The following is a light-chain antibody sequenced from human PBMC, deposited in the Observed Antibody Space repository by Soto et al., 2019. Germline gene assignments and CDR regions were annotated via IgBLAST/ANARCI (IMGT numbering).Light chain of an antibody. CDR3: QQYGSSPLT. V-gene: IGKV3-20*01. CDR2: GAS. CDR1: QSVSSSY. Sequence: EIVLTQSPGTLSLSPGERATLSCKASQSVSSSYLAGYQQKPGQAPRLLIYGASSRATGIPDTFSGSGSGTDFTLIISRLEPEDFAVYYCQQYGSSPLTFGQGTKVEIK. J-gene: IGKJ1*01.